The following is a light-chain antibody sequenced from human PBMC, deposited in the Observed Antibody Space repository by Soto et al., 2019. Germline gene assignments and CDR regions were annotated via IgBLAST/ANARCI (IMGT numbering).Light chain of an antibody. CDR1: SSDVGAYNY. J-gene: IGLJ2*01. Sequence: QSALTQPRSVSGSPGQSVTIFCTGTSSDVGAYNYVSWYQQHPGKAPKMMIYAVTKRPSGVPDRFSGSKAGNTASLTISGLRAEDEADYYCCSYAGRYTLILGGGTKLTVL. CDR2: AVT. V-gene: IGLV2-11*01. CDR3: CSYAGRYTLI.